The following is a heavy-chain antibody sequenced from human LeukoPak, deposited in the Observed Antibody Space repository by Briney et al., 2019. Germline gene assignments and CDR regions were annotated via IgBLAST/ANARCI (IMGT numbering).Heavy chain of an antibody. Sequence: SGTLSLTCAVSGGSISSSNRWSWVRQPPGKGLEWIGEIYHSGSINYNPSLKSRVTISVDKSKNRFSLQLSSVTAADTAVYYCARDLMIAYYFDYWGQGTLVTVSS. V-gene: IGHV4-4*02. CDR2: IYHSGSI. CDR3: ARDLMIAYYFDY. J-gene: IGHJ4*02. CDR1: GGSISSSNR. D-gene: IGHD3-22*01.